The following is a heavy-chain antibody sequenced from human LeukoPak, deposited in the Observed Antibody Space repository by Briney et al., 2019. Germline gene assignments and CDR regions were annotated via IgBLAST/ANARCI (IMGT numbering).Heavy chain of an antibody. V-gene: IGHV1-3*03. CDR2: INAGNGNT. Sequence: PGASVKVSCKASGYTFTSYAMHWVRQAPGQSLEWTGWINAGNGNTKYSQEFQGRVTITRDTSASTAYMELSSLRSEDMAVYYCARDVRQWLPSGGFDPWGQGTLVTVSS. CDR1: GYTFTSYA. J-gene: IGHJ5*02. D-gene: IGHD6-19*01. CDR3: ARDVRQWLPSGGFDP.